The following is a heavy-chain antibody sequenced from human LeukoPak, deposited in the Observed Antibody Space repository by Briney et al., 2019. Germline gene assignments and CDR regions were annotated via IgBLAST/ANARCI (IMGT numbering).Heavy chain of an antibody. V-gene: IGHV4-38-2*01. CDR2: IFHSGSI. CDR1: VYSISSGYY. CDR3: ARTVVSYFYDSTTYYPAAFDV. D-gene: IGHD3-22*01. J-gene: IGHJ3*01. Sequence: SETLSLTCGVSVYSISSGYYRGWIRQSPEKGLEWIATIFHSGSIYYNPSLKSRVTLSVDTSKNQFTLKLSSVTAADTAVYYCARTVVSYFYDSTTYYPAAFDVWGQGTMVSVSS.